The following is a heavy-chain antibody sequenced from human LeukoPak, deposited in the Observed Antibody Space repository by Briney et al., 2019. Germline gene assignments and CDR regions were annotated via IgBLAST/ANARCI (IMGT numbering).Heavy chain of an antibody. V-gene: IGHV3-21*01. CDR3: ARDKYSYGPLDYGDY. CDR1: GLTFSSYS. J-gene: IGHJ4*02. CDR2: ISSSSSYI. Sequence: PGRSLRLSCAASGLTFSSYSMNWVRRAPGKGLEWVSSISSSSSYIYYADSVKGRFTISRDNAKISLYLQMNSLRAEDTAVYYCARDKYSYGPLDYGDYWGQGTLVTVSS. D-gene: IGHD5-18*01.